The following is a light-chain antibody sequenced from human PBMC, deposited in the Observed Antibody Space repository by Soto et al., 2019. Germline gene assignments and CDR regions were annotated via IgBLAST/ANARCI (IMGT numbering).Light chain of an antibody. V-gene: IGKV1-9*01. J-gene: IGKJ2*01. CDR1: QGINSY. CDR3: QQLHTYPHT. Sequence: IQLTQSPSSLSASVGDRVTITCRASQGINSYLAWYQQKPGEAPKLQIYSTFTLQSGVPSRFSVSGFGTDFTLTISSLQPEDFATYYCQQLHTYPHTFGQWTKLEI. CDR2: STF.